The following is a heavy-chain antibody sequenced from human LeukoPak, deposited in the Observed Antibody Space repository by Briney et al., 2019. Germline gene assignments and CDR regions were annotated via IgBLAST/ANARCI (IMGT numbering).Heavy chain of an antibody. V-gene: IGHV4-4*07. Sequence: NSSETLSLTCTVSGGSISSYYWSWIRQPAGKGLESIGRIYTSGSTNYNPSLKSRVTMSVDTSKNQFSLKLSSVTAADTAVYYCARGRWDSSGYFGNYWGQGTLVTVSS. CDR1: GGSISSYY. D-gene: IGHD3-22*01. J-gene: IGHJ4*02. CDR2: IYTSGST. CDR3: ARGRWDSSGYFGNY.